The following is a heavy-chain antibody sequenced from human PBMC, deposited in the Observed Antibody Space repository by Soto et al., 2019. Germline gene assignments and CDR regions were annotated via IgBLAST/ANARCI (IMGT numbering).Heavy chain of an antibody. D-gene: IGHD6-13*01. V-gene: IGHV3-66*01. CDR3: ARDRDTNSWYYY. J-gene: IGHJ4*02. Sequence: GGVLRLKCAASEFTVSNTYMSWVRQAPGKGLEWVSLIHSGGSTYYADSVKGRFTISRDNSKNTLYLQMDSLRAEDTAVYYCARDRDTNSWYYYWGQGTLVTVTS. CDR2: IHSGGST. CDR1: EFTVSNTY.